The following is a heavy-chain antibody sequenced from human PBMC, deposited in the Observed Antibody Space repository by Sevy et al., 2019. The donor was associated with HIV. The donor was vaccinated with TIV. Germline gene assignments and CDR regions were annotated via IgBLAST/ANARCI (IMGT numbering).Heavy chain of an antibody. CDR2: IYSGGST. J-gene: IGHJ4*02. Sequence: GGSLRLSCAASGFTVSSNYMSWVRQAPGKGLEWVSVIYSGGSTYYADSVKGRFTISRDNSKNTLYLQMNGLRAEDTAVYYCASELKRITIFGVVEYYYWGQGTLVTVSS. CDR3: ASELKRITIFGVVEYYY. V-gene: IGHV3-53*01. CDR1: GFTVSSNY. D-gene: IGHD3-3*01.